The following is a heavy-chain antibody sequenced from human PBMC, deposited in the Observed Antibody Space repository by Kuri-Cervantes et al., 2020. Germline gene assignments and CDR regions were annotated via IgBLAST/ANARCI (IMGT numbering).Heavy chain of an antibody. CDR2: IFHNGRT. CDR3: ARHSDGSGWGFDY. CDR1: NSSIDTHYY. D-gene: IGHD6-19*01. V-gene: IGHV4-38-2*01. J-gene: IGHJ4*02. Sequence: SETLSLTCLLSNSSIDTHYYWGWIRQPPGKGLEWIGSIFHNGRTYYNPSLKSRVTISVDTSKNQFSLKLSSVTAADTAVYYCARHSDGSGWGFDYWGQGTLVTVSS.